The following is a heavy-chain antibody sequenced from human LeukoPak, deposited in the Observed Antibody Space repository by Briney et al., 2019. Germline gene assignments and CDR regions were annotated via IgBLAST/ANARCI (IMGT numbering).Heavy chain of an antibody. D-gene: IGHD2-15*01. Sequence: GGSLRLSCSVSGFTFSSYAMSWVRQAPGKGLEWVSAISNNGGYTYYADSVQGRFTISRDNSKSTLCLQMNSLRAEDTAVYYCAKQLGYCSDGSCYFPYWGQGTLVTVSS. CDR3: AKQLGYCSDGSCYFPY. J-gene: IGHJ4*02. V-gene: IGHV3-23*01. CDR1: GFTFSSYA. CDR2: ISNNGGYT.